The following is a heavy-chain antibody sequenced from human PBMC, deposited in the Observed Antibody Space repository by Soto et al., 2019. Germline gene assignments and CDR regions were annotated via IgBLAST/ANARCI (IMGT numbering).Heavy chain of an antibody. Sequence: SETLSLTCNMSGDSYSSSTYSWSWIRQPPGKALQWIGFIYQSGVTSYNPSLASRVSISLDRSNNQCSLKLKSVTAADTAVYFCAGTPYTSGLRFDPWGQGTLVTVSS. CDR1: GDSYSSSTYS. D-gene: IGHD6-19*01. CDR2: IYQSGVT. J-gene: IGHJ5*02. CDR3: AGTPYTSGLRFDP. V-gene: IGHV4-30-2*01.